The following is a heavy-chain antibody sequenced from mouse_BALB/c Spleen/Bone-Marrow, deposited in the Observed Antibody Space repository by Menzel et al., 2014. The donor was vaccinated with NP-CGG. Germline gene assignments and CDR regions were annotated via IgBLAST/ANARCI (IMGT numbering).Heavy chain of an antibody. CDR3: ARDDGYYFDY. CDR2: IWGDGST. Sequence: VMLVESGPGLVAPSQSLSITCTVSGFSLXGYGVNWVRQPPGKGLEWLGMIWGDGSTDYNSALKSRLSISKDNSKSXVFLKMNSLQTDDTARYYCARDDGYYFDYWGQGTTLTVSS. CDR1: GFSLXGYG. D-gene: IGHD2-3*01. V-gene: IGHV2-6-7*01. J-gene: IGHJ2*01.